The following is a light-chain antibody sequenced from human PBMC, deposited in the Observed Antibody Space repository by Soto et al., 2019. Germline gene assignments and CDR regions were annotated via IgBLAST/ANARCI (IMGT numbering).Light chain of an antibody. CDR3: TEYTSYSST. CDR2: DAS. V-gene: IGKV1-5*01. J-gene: IGKJ1*01. Sequence: STLPESVGDRAAYTCLASQYVGMWLAWYQQRPGKAPKILIYDASSLESGVPSRFSGSGSGTEFTLTISSLQPDDCATDYSTEYTSYSSTFC. CDR1: QYVGMW.